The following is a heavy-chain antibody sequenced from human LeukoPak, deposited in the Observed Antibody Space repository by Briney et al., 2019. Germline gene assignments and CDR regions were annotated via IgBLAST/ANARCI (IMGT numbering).Heavy chain of an antibody. V-gene: IGHV3-23*01. CDR3: AREGVWRQQLVDYYYGMDV. Sequence: PGGSLRLSCAASGFSFSSYDTSWVRQAPGKGLEWVSAISGSGGSTYYADSVKGRFTISRDNAKNTLYLQMNSLRAEDTAVYYCAREGVWRQQLVDYYYGMDVWGQGTTVTVSS. CDR2: ISGSGGST. J-gene: IGHJ6*02. D-gene: IGHD6-13*01. CDR1: GFSFSSYD.